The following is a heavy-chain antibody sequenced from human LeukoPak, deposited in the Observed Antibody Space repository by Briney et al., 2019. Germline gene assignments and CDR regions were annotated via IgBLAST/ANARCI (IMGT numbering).Heavy chain of an antibody. J-gene: IGHJ5*02. CDR1: GGSVSSGSYY. Sequence: SETLSLTCTVSGGSVSSGSYYWSWIRQPPGKGLEWIGYIYYSGSTNYNPSLKSRVTISVDTSKNQFSLKLSSVTAADTAVYYCASPRSYYDSSGYYISWGQGSLVTVSS. V-gene: IGHV4-61*01. CDR3: ASPRSYYDSSGYYIS. D-gene: IGHD3-22*01. CDR2: IYYSGST.